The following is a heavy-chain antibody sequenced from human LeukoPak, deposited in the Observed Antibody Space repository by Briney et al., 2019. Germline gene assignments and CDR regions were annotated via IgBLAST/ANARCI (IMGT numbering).Heavy chain of an antibody. V-gene: IGHV6-1*01. D-gene: IGHD5-12*01. J-gene: IGHJ3*02. CDR2: TYYRSKWYN. CDR3: ARDLDANSGYDKGPQDAFDI. CDR1: GDSVSSNSAA. Sequence: SQTLSLTCAISGDSVSSNSAAWNWIRQSPSRGLEWLGRTYYRSKWYNDYAVSVKSRITINPDTSKDQFSLQLNSVTPEDTAVYYCARDLDANSGYDKGPQDAFDIWGQGTMVTVSS.